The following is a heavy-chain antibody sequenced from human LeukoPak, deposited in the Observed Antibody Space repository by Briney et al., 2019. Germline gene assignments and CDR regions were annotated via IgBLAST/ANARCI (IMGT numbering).Heavy chain of an antibody. Sequence: GGSLRLSCVASGFPFSSYGMHWVRQAPGKGLEWVAVIWSVGGAEYYADSVKGRFTISRDNAKNSLYLQMNSLRAEDTAVYYCATHFDNWGQGTLVTVSS. J-gene: IGHJ4*02. CDR2: IWSVGGAE. D-gene: IGHD3-9*01. CDR1: GFPFSSYG. V-gene: IGHV3-33*03. CDR3: ATHFDN.